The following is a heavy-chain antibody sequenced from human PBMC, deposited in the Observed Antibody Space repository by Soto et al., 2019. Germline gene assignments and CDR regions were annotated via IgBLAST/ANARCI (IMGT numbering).Heavy chain of an antibody. Sequence: QVQLVQSGAEVKKPGSSVKVSCKASGGTFSSYTVSWVRQAPGQGLEWMGRIVPILGVPNYAQRFQGRVTLTADDGANTAYMELSSMRYEDTPVVYCAADRYGYGSGRTIDYWGQGTLVTVSS. V-gene: IGHV1-69*02. CDR1: GGTFSSYT. CDR3: AADRYGYGSGRTIDY. CDR2: IVPILGVP. J-gene: IGHJ4*02. D-gene: IGHD3-10*01.